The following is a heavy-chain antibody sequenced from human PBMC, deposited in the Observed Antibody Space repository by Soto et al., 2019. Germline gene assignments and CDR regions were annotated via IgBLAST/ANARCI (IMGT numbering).Heavy chain of an antibody. CDR3: ARLGSGSFRD. CDR1: GGSISSYY. J-gene: IGHJ4*02. CDR2: IYYSGST. V-gene: IGHV4-59*08. Sequence: QVQLQESGPGLVKPSETLSLTCTVYGGSISSYYWSWIRQPPGKGLEWIAYIYYSGSTNYNPSLKSRVTISVDTSNNQFSLRLSSVTAADTAMYYCARLGSGSFRDWGQGMLVTVSS. D-gene: IGHD1-26*01.